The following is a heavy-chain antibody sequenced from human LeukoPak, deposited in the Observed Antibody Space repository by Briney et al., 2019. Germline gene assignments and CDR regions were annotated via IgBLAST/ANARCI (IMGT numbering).Heavy chain of an antibody. CDR3: ARDPLWFGELYGMDV. Sequence: SETLSLTCAVYGGSFSGYYWSWIRQPPGKGLEWIGEINHSGSTNYNPSLKSRVTISVDTSKNQFSLKLSPVTAADTAVYYCARDPLWFGELYGMDVWGQGTTVTVSS. CDR1: GGSFSGYY. CDR2: INHSGST. V-gene: IGHV4-34*01. J-gene: IGHJ6*02. D-gene: IGHD3-10*01.